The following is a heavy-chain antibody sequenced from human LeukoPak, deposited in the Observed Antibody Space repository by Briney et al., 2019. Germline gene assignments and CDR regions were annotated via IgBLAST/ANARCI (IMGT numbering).Heavy chain of an antibody. D-gene: IGHD2-21*01. CDR1: GFTFGIYW. Sequence: GGSLRLSCAASGFTFGIYWMSCVPEAPGKGLEWVANIKQEGREIYYVHPVKGRFTITRANAKTSMHLQMNRLRAEGTAVYYCARNCGTYWGQGTLVTVSS. V-gene: IGHV3-7*01. CDR2: IKQEGREI. J-gene: IGHJ4*02. CDR3: ARNCGTY.